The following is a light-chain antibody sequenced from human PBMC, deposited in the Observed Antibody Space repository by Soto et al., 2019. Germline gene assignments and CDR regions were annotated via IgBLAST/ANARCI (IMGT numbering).Light chain of an antibody. CDR1: QSVLYNSNNKNY. CDR3: QQYYSIPVT. Sequence: DIVMTQSPDSLAVSLGERATINCKSSQSVLYNSNNKNYLAWYQQKPGQPPKLLIYWASTRESGVPDRFSGGGSGTDFTLTISSLQAEDVAVYYCQQYYSIPVTFGGGTKVGIK. V-gene: IGKV4-1*01. J-gene: IGKJ4*01. CDR2: WAS.